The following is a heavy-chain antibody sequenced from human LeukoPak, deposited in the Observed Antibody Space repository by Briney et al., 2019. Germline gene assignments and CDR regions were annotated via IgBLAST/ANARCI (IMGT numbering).Heavy chain of an antibody. V-gene: IGHV3-23*01. Sequence: GGSLRLSCAASGFTFYSYAMNWVRQAPGKGLQWVAAISGSGGTTYYADSVKGRFTISRDNSKNTVYLQLSSLRAEDTAVYYCAKDPSDFLVDCWGQGTLVTVSS. J-gene: IGHJ4*02. CDR3: AKDPSDFLVDC. CDR2: ISGSGGTT. D-gene: IGHD2-21*02. CDR1: GFTFYSYA.